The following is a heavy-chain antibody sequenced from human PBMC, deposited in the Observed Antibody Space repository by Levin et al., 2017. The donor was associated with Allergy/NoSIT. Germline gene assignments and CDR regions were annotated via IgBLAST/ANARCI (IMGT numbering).Heavy chain of an antibody. CDR3: AKAGPSIVVAPFDY. J-gene: IGHJ4*02. CDR1: GFTFSSYG. Sequence: PGGSLRLSCAASGFTFSSYGMHWVRQAPGKGLEWVAVISYDGSNKYYADSVKGRFTISRDNSKNTLYLQMNSLRAEDTAVYYCAKAGPSIVVAPFDYWGQGTLVTVSS. CDR2: ISYDGSNK. V-gene: IGHV3-30*18. D-gene: IGHD3-22*01.